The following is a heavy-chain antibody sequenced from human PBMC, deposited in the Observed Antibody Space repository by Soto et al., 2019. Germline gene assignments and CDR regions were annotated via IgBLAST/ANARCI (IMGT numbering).Heavy chain of an antibody. J-gene: IGHJ6*02. V-gene: IGHV3-11*01. CDR3: ASQWELRGGLYYYGMDV. CDR2: ISSSGSTI. D-gene: IGHD1-26*01. Sequence: QVQLVESGGGWVKPGGSLGPGCRGAGFTFSDYYMSWIRQAPGKGLEWVSYISSSGSTIYYADSVKGRFTISRDNAKNSLYLQMNSLRAEDTAVYYCASQWELRGGLYYYGMDVWGQGTTVTVSS. CDR1: GFTFSDYY.